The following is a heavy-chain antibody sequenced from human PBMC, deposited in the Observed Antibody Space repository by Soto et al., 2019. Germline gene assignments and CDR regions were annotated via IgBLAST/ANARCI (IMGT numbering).Heavy chain of an antibody. Sequence: GGSLRLSCAASGFTFSGSAMHWVRQASGKGLERVGRIRSKANSYATAYAASVKGRFTISRDDSKNTAYLQMNSLKTEDTAVYYCTSTGYSGYDYLYYYYGVDVWGQGTTVTVSS. V-gene: IGHV3-73*01. CDR1: GFTFSGSA. D-gene: IGHD5-12*01. CDR3: TSTGYSGYDYLYYYYGVDV. J-gene: IGHJ6*02. CDR2: IRSKANSYAT.